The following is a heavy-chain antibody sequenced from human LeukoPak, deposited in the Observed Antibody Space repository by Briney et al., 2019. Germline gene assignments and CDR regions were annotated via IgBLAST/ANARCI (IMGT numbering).Heavy chain of an antibody. CDR2: INPSGGST. D-gene: IGHD3-22*01. CDR1: GYTFTSYY. V-gene: IGHV1-46*01. Sequence: ASVKVSCKASGYTFTSYYMHWVRQAPGQGLERMGIINPSGGSTSYAQKFQGRVTMTRERSTRTVYMEVSRLRYEDTAVYYCARDRRDYYASSGYYYPLGYWGQGTLVTVSS. J-gene: IGHJ4*02. CDR3: ARDRRDYYASSGYYYPLGY.